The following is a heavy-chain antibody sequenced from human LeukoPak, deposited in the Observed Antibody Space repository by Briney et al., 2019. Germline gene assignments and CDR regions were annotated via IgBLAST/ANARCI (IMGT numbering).Heavy chain of an antibody. CDR2: IKQDESEK. CDR3: ARDGSRGGDNDN. V-gene: IGHV3-7*03. D-gene: IGHD4-17*01. J-gene: IGHJ4*02. Sequence: GGSLRLSCAASGFTFSRYWMNWVRQAPGKGLEWVAKIKQDESEKYYVDSVKGRFTISRDNAKNSLYLQMNSLRAGDTAVYYCARDGSRGGDNDNWGQGNLVTVSS. CDR1: GFTFSRYW.